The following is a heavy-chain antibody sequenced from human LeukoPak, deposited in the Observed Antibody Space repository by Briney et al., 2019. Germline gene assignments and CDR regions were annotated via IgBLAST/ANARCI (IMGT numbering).Heavy chain of an antibody. J-gene: IGHJ4*02. CDR2: INPNSGGT. CDR1: GYTFTGYY. CDR3: ARGGPIVGGGSLLGSFDY. V-gene: IGHV1-2*04. D-gene: IGHD2-15*01. Sequence: ASVKVSCKASGYTFTGYYMHWVRQAPGQGLEWMGWINPNSGGTNYAQKFQGWVTMTRDTSISTAYMELSRLRSDDTAVYYCARGGPIVGGGSLLGSFDYWGQGTLVTASS.